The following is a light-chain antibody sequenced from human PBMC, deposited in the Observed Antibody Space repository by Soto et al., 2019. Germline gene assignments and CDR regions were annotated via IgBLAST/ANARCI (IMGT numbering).Light chain of an antibody. J-gene: IGKJ5*01. Sequence: DIQMTQSPSSLFASVGDRVTITCRASQSISAYLNWYQQRPGKAPSLLIYAATRLHSGVPSRFSGSGSGTDFTLTISSLQPEDFATYYCRRSYRSRSFGQGTRLEMK. CDR1: QSISAY. CDR2: AAT. CDR3: RRSYRSRS. V-gene: IGKV1-39*01.